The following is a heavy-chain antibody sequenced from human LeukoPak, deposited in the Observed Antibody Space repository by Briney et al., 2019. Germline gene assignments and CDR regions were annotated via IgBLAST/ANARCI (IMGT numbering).Heavy chain of an antibody. CDR3: ARHQAGYCSGGTCLDAFDI. V-gene: IGHV3-53*01. CDR1: GFIVTSNY. Sequence: GGSLLLSCAASGFIVTSNYMSWVRQAPGKGLEWVSAIYRGGNTYYADSVKGRFTISRDNSKNTLYLQMNSLRAEDTAVYYCARHQAGYCSGGTCLDAFDIWGQGTKVTVSS. D-gene: IGHD2-15*01. CDR2: IYRGGNT. J-gene: IGHJ3*02.